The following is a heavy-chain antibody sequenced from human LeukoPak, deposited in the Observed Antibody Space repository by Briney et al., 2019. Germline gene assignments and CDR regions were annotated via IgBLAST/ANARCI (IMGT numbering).Heavy chain of an antibody. J-gene: IGHJ4*02. D-gene: IGHD3-10*01. CDR3: ARGVRQLSPDY. V-gene: IGHV3-7*01. Sequence: GGSLRLSCAASGFTFSSYWMSWVRQAPGKGLEWVANIKQDGTEKYYVDSVKGRFTISRDNAKNSLYLQMNSLRAEDTAVYYCARGVRQLSPDYWGQGTLVTVSS. CDR1: GFTFSSYW. CDR2: IKQDGTEK.